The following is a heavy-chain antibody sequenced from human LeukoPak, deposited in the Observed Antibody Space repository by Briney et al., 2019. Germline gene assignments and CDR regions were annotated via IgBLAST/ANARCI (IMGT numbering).Heavy chain of an antibody. CDR1: GYTLTELS. Sequence: ASVKVSCKVSGYTLTELSMNWVRQAPGKGLEWMGGFDPEDGETIYAQKFQGRVTMTEDTSTDTAYMELSSLRSEDTAVYYCARNLPYYYERRPDYWAQETLATVPP. J-gene: IGHJ4*02. V-gene: IGHV1-24*01. CDR2: FDPEDGET. CDR3: ARNLPYYYERRPDY. D-gene: IGHD3-22*01.